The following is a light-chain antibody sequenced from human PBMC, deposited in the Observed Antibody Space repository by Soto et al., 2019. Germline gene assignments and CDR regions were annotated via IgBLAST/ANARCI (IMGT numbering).Light chain of an antibody. CDR2: DAF. J-gene: IGKJ3*01. CDR1: QSVSRY. Sequence: EIVLTQSPATLSLSPGERATLSCRASQSVSRYLAWYQQKPGQVPRLLIYDAFNRATGIPARFSGSGSGTDFTLTISSLEPEDFAVYSCQQRSNWPLTFGPGTKVDIK. CDR3: QQRSNWPLT. V-gene: IGKV3-11*01.